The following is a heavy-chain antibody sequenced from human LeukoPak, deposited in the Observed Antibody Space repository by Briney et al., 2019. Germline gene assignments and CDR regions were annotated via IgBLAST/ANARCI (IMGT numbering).Heavy chain of an antibody. J-gene: IGHJ4*02. CDR2: ISTYNGNT. Sequence: ASVKVSCKASGYTFTSYSINWVRQAPGQGLEWMGWISTYNGNTNYAQKLQGRVTMTTDTSTSTVYMELSSLKSEDTALYYCARTANSIATTAYSSSSIDYWGQGTLVTVSS. V-gene: IGHV1-18*01. CDR3: ARTANSIATTAYSSSSIDY. CDR1: GYTFTSYS. D-gene: IGHD6-6*01.